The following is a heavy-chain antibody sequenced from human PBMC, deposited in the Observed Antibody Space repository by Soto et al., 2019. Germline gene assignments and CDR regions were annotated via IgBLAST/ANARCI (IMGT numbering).Heavy chain of an antibody. V-gene: IGHV4-39*01. CDR2: IYYSGST. J-gene: IGHJ5*02. D-gene: IGHD1-26*01. CDR3: ATQEVGGSYVYTFDP. CDR1: GGIITRSTNH. Sequence: SETRRLPCTVSGGIITRSTNHWCCLRQPPGKGLEWIGSIYYSGSTYYNPSLKSRVTISVDTSKNQFSLKLSSVTAADTAVYYCATQEVGGSYVYTFDPWGQGTLVTVSS.